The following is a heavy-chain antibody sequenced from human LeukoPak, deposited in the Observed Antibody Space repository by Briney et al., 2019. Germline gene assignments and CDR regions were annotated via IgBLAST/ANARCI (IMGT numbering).Heavy chain of an antibody. CDR1: GGSISSSSYY. CDR2: IYYSGST. Sequence: PSETLSLTCTVSGGSISSSSYYWGWIRQPPGKGLEWIGSIYYSGSTYYNPSLKSRVTISVDTSKNQFSLKVSSVTAADTAVYYCARQGGGSYVKWFDPWGQGTLVTVSS. D-gene: IGHD1-26*01. V-gene: IGHV4-39*01. J-gene: IGHJ5*02. CDR3: ARQGGGSYVKWFDP.